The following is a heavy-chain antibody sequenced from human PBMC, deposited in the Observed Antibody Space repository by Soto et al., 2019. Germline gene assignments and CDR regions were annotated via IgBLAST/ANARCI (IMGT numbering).Heavy chain of an antibody. J-gene: IGHJ6*02. CDR3: AKETSKNTIGPGADV. V-gene: IGHV3-30*18. CDR1: GFTFSSYG. Sequence: LRLSCAASGFTFSSYGMHWVRQAPGKGLEWVAVISYDGSNKYYADSVKGRFTISRDNSKNTLYLQMNSLRAEDTAVYYCAKETSKNTIGPGADVWGQGTTVTVSS. D-gene: IGHD3-9*01. CDR2: ISYDGSNK.